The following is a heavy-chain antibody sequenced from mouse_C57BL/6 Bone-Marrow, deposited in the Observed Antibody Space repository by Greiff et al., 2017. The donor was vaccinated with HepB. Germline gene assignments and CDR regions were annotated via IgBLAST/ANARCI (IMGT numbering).Heavy chain of an antibody. J-gene: IGHJ4*01. CDR3: TRKLSTMVTTGDYYAMDY. V-gene: IGHV1-5*01. CDR2: IYPGNSDT. Sequence: VQLQQSGTVLARPGASVKMSCKTSGYTFTSYWMHWVKQRPGQGLEWIGAIYPGNSDTSYNQKFKGKAKLTAVTSASTAYMELSSLTNEDSAVYYCTRKLSTMVTTGDYYAMDYWGQGTSVTVSS. CDR1: GYTFTSYW. D-gene: IGHD2-2*01.